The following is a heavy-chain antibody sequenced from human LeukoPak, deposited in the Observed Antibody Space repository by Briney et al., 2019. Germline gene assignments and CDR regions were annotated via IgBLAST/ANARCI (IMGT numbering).Heavy chain of an antibody. V-gene: IGHV4-34*01. D-gene: IGHD6-6*01. Sequence: SETLSLTCAVYGGSFSDYYWSWIRQPPGKGLEWIGEINHSGSTNYNPSLKSRVTISVDTSKNQFSLKLSSVTAADTAVYYCARLRAPYSSSSVGFDYWGQGTLVTVSS. J-gene: IGHJ4*02. CDR3: ARLRAPYSSSSVGFDY. CDR2: INHSGST. CDR1: GGSFSDYY.